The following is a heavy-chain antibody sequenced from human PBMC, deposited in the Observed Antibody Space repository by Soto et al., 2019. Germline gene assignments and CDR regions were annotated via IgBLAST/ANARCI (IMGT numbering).Heavy chain of an antibody. D-gene: IGHD6-13*01. CDR1: GFTFDDYA. CDR3: VKDESINWYSGHFRH. Sequence: GGSLRLSCAASGFTFDDYAMHWARQVPGKGLEWVSGINWNSGSIGYGDSVKGRFAISRDNAKNSLHLQMNSLSAEDTAFYYCVKDESINWYSGHFRHWGQGTLVTVSS. CDR2: INWNSGSI. V-gene: IGHV3-9*01. J-gene: IGHJ1*01.